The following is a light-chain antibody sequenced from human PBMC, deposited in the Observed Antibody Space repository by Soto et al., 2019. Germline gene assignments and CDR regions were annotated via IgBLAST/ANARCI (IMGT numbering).Light chain of an antibody. CDR3: LQFDVSPLYT. CDR1: QSISSSS. Sequence: EIVLTQSPVTLSFSAGARATLSCRASQSISSSSLSWYQQKPGQAPRLLIYGASTRATGIQERFSGSGSGTDFYITINRLEPEDFAMYYCLQFDVSPLYTVGQGTKWIS. J-gene: IGKJ2*01. CDR2: GAS. V-gene: IGKV3-20*01.